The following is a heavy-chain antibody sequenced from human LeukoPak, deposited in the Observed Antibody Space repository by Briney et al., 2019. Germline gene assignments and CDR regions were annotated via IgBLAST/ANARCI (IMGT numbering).Heavy chain of an antibody. CDR3: ARLTKNDSGSFRFGKKKRGYMDV. D-gene: IGHD3-10*01. CDR1: GGSIRSYY. V-gene: IGHV4-4*07. CDR2: IYTSGST. Sequence: SETLSLTCTVSGGSIRSYYWSWIRQPAGKGLEWIGRIYTSGSTNYNPSLKSRVTMSVDTSKNQFSLKLRSVTAADTAVYYCARLTKNDSGSFRFGKKKRGYMDVWGKGTTVTISS. J-gene: IGHJ6*03.